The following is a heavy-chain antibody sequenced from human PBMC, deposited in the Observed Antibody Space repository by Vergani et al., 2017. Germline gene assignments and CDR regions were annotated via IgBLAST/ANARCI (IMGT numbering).Heavy chain of an antibody. Sequence: QLQLQESGPGLVKPSETLSLTCAVSGGSISSTNYYWGWIRQPPGKGLEWIGSIYYSGSTYYNPSLESRVTISVDTSKNQFSLKLNSVTAADTAVYYCARQKDYYMDVWGKGATVTVS. V-gene: IGHV4-39*01. CDR3: ARQKDYYMDV. CDR1: GGSISSTNYY. J-gene: IGHJ6*03. CDR2: IYYSGST.